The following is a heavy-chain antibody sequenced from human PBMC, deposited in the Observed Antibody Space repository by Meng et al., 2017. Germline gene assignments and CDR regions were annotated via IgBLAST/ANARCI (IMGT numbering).Heavy chain of an antibody. CDR1: GFTFSSYG. V-gene: IGHV3-33*01. CDR3: ARGRVLAVASLPRDY. Sequence: GESLKISCAASGFTFSSYGMHWVRQAPGKGLEWVAVIWYDGSNKYYADSVKGRFTISRDNSKNTLYLQMNSLRAEDTAVYYCARGRVLAVASLPRDYWGQGTLVTVSS. J-gene: IGHJ4*02. CDR2: IWYDGSNK. D-gene: IGHD6-19*01.